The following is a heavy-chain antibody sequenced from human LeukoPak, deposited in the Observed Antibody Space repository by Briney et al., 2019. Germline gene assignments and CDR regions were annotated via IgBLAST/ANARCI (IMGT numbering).Heavy chain of an antibody. CDR3: ARDPERYCSGGSCADC. D-gene: IGHD2-15*01. Sequence: ASVKVSCKASGYTFTGYYMHWVRQAPGQGLEWMGWINPNSGGTNYAQKFQGGVTMTRDTSISTAYMELSRLRSDDTAVYYCARDPERYCSGGSCADCWGQGTLVTVSS. V-gene: IGHV1-2*02. CDR1: GYTFTGYY. J-gene: IGHJ4*02. CDR2: INPNSGGT.